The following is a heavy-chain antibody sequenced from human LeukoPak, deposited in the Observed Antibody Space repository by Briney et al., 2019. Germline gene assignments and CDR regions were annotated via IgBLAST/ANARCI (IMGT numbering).Heavy chain of an antibody. D-gene: IGHD3-22*01. CDR1: GGTFSNYP. J-gene: IGHJ6*02. CDR3: AREVNDYDSTAYSTFYFHYGMDV. CDR2: IIPIFGTA. V-gene: IGHV1-69*13. Sequence: SVKVSCTASGGTFSNYPITWVRQAPGQGLEWMGGIIPIFGTANYAQKFQGRLTITADDSTTTAYMELSSLRSGDTAVYYCAREVNDYDSTAYSTFYFHYGMDVWGQGTSVTVSS.